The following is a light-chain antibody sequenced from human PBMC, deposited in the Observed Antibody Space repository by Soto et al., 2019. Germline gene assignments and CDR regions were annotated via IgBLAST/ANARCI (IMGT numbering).Light chain of an antibody. Sequence: VWTQSPGTLSLSPGEIATLSCRASQSVSSSYLAWYQQKPGQAPRLLIYGASSRATGIPDRFSGSGSGTDFTLTISRLEPEDFAVYYCKQYGSSLRPFGQGTKVEIK. V-gene: IGKV3-20*01. CDR2: GAS. CDR3: KQYGSSLRP. J-gene: IGKJ1*01. CDR1: QSVSSSY.